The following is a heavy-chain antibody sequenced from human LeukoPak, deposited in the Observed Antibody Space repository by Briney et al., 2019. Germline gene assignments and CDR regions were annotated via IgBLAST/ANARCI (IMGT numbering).Heavy chain of an antibody. V-gene: IGHV4-4*07. CDR1: GGSISSYY. J-gene: IGHJ4*02. D-gene: IGHD2-8*01. Sequence: SETLSLTCTVSGGSISSYYWSWIRQPAGKGLEWIGRIYTSGNTNYNPSLRSRVTMSVDTSKNQFSLKLSFVTAADTAVYYCAREPYCTNGVCSAYWGQGTLVTVSS. CDR3: AREPYCTNGVCSAY. CDR2: IYTSGNT.